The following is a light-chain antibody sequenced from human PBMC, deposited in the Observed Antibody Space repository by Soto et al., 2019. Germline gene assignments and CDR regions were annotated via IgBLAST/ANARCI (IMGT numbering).Light chain of an antibody. CDR3: QQYNNWPPIT. V-gene: IGKV3-15*01. Sequence: EIVMTQSPATLSVSPGERATLSCRASQSVNSNLAWYQQKPGQAPRLLIYGASTRATGIPARFSGSGFETEFTLTISSLQSEDFAVHYCQQYNNWPPITFGQGTRLEIK. J-gene: IGKJ5*01. CDR2: GAS. CDR1: QSVNSN.